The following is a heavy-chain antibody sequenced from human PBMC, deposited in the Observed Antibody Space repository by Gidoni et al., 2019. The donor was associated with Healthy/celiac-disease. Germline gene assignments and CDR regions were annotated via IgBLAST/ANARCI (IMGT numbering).Heavy chain of an antibody. CDR3: AKVRGHYGDYTNDY. J-gene: IGHJ4*02. V-gene: IGHV3-23*01. Sequence: EVQLLESGGGLVQPGGSLRLSCAASGFTFSSYAMSWVRQAPGKGLEWVSAISGSGGSTYYADSVKRRFTISRDNSKNTLYLQMNSLRAEDTAVYYCAKVRGHYGDYTNDYWGQGTLVTVSS. CDR2: ISGSGGST. CDR1: GFTFSSYA. D-gene: IGHD4-17*01.